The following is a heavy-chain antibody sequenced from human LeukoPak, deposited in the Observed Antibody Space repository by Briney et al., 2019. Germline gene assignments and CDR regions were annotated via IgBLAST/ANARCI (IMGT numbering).Heavy chain of an antibody. CDR1: GYTFTSYG. CDR2: IIPIFGTA. J-gene: IGHJ5*02. D-gene: IGHD5-18*01. Sequence: GASVKVSCKASGYTFTSYGISWVRQAPGQGLEWMGGIIPIFGTANYAQKFQGRVTITADESTSTAYMELSSLRSEDTAVYYCSRGARGYSYGYSWFDPWGQGTLVTVSS. CDR3: SRGARGYSYGYSWFDP. V-gene: IGHV1-69*13.